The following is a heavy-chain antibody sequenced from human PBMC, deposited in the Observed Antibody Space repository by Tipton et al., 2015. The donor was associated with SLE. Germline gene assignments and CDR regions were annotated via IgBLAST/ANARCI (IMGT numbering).Heavy chain of an antibody. Sequence: TLSLTCTVSGGSISSSSYYWGWIRQPPGKGLEWIGSIYYSGSTYYNPSLKSRVTISLDTSENQFSLKLSSVTDADTAVYYCVRSWGEIREVDYWGQGTLVTVSS. CDR1: GGSISSSSYY. J-gene: IGHJ4*02. CDR3: VRSWGEIREVDY. D-gene: IGHD3-16*01. V-gene: IGHV4-39*07. CDR2: IYYSGST.